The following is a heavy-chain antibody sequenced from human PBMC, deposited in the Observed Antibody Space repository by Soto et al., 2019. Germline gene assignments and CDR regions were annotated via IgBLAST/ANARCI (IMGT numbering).Heavy chain of an antibody. Sequence: SETLSLTCTVSGGSISSGDYYWSWIRQPPGKGLEWIGYIYYSGSTNYNPSLKSRVTISVDTSKNQFSLKLSSVTAADTAVYYCARHRYCGGDCSFYYFDYWGQGTLVTVSS. CDR2: IYYSGST. CDR3: ARHRYCGGDCSFYYFDY. V-gene: IGHV4-61*08. J-gene: IGHJ4*02. CDR1: GGSISSGDYY. D-gene: IGHD2-21*02.